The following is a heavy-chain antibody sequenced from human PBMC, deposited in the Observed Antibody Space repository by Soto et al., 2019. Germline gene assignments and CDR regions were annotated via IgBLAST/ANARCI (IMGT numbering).Heavy chain of an antibody. CDR1: GFTFSSYG. V-gene: IGHV3-30*03. Sequence: GGSLRLSXAASGFTFSSYGMHWVRQAPGKGLEWVAVISYDGSNKYYADSVKGRFTISRDNSKNTLYLQMNSLRAEDTAVYYCARYCSGGSCYDYWGQGTLVTVSS. J-gene: IGHJ4*02. D-gene: IGHD2-15*01. CDR2: ISYDGSNK. CDR3: ARYCSGGSCYDY.